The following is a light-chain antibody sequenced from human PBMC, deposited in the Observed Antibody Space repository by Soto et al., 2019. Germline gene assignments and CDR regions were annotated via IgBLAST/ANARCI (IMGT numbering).Light chain of an antibody. CDR1: QSISSN. CDR3: QQYNDWPLT. Sequence: EIVMTQSPATLSMSPGEGATLSCRASQSISSNLAWYQQKPGQAPKLLIYGASTRATGFPARFSGSGSGTEFTLTISSLQSEDFAVYYCQQYNDWPLTFGGGTKVDIK. J-gene: IGKJ4*01. CDR2: GAS. V-gene: IGKV3-15*01.